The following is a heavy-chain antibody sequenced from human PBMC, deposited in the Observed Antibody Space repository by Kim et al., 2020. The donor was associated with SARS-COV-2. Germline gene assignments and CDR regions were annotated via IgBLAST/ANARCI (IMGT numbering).Heavy chain of an antibody. CDR3: AKDHESSGWPTFDY. D-gene: IGHD3-22*01. J-gene: IGHJ4*02. V-gene: IGHV3-23*01. Sequence: ADSVKGRFTVSRENAKNTLYRQMDNRRVEDTALYYCAKDHESSGWPTFDYWGQGTQVTVSS.